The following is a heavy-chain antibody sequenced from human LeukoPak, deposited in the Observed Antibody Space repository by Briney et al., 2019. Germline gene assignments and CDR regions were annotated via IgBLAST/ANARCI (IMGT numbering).Heavy chain of an antibody. CDR3: ARVGTYGSGSYLSWLDY. Sequence: SETLSLTCAVSGGSVSGHYWDWIRQPPGKGLEWIGYIYASGSANYHPSLKSRVTISLDTSENHVSLRLTSVTAEDTAFYYCARVGTYGSGSYLSWLDYWGQGTLVTVSS. J-gene: IGHJ4*02. V-gene: IGHV4-59*02. D-gene: IGHD3-10*01. CDR2: IYASGSA. CDR1: GGSVSGHY.